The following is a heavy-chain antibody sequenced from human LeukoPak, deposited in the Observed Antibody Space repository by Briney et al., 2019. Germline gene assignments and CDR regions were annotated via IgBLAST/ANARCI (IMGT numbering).Heavy chain of an antibody. CDR1: GDSISSGDYY. CDR3: ARVPGRRAARRHLIFDY. Sequence: SETLSLTCTVSGDSISSGDYYWSWIRQPAGKGLEWIGRISSSGSTNYNPSLKSRVTISVDTSKNQFSLKLSSVTAADTAVYYCARVPGRRAARRHLIFDYWGQGTLVTVSS. D-gene: IGHD6-6*01. J-gene: IGHJ4*02. V-gene: IGHV4-61*02. CDR2: ISSSGST.